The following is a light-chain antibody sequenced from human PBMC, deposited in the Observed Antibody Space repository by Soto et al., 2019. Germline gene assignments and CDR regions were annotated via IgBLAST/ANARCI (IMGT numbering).Light chain of an antibody. CDR1: SSDVGTYNL. CDR2: EGS. J-gene: IGLJ2*01. CDR3: CSFAVGSTLV. V-gene: IGLV2-23*01. Sequence: QSALTQPASVSGSPGQAITISCTGTSSDVGTYNLVSWHQHHPGEAPKLIIYEGSKRPSGVSNRFSGSKSGNTASLTISGRQAEDGADYYCCSFAVGSTLVFGGGTKVTVL.